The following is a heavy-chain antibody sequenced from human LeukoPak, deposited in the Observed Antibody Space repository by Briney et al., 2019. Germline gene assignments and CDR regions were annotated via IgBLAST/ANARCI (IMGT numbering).Heavy chain of an antibody. CDR3: VATYLYAMDV. Sequence: GGSLRLSCVASGFTFSNYWMHWVRQAPGKGLVWISRINSDGTTTNYADSVKGRVTISRDNAKNMLYLQMNSPRVEDTAVYYCVATYLYAMDVWGKGTPVTVSS. V-gene: IGHV3-74*01. D-gene: IGHD2-2*02. CDR2: INSDGTTT. CDR1: GFTFSNYW. J-gene: IGHJ6*04.